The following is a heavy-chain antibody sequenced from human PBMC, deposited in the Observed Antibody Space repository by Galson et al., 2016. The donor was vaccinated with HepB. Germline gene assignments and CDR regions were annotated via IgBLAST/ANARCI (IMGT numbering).Heavy chain of an antibody. CDR1: GDSVSSNSAS. CDR3: ARGISEQLKPSAYYYYVDV. J-gene: IGHJ6*03. Sequence: CAISGDSVSSNSASWNFIRQSPSRGLEWLGRTYYRSKWYNDYAVSVRSRITINPDTSKNQFSLQLNSVTLEDTAVYYCARGISEQLKPSAYYYYVDVWGKGTPVTVSS. D-gene: IGHD1-1*01. CDR2: TYYRSKWYN. V-gene: IGHV6-1*01.